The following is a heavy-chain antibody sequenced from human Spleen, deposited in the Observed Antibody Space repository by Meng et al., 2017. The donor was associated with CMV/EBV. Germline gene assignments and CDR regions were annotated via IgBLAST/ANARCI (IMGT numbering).Heavy chain of an antibody. CDR1: YA. CDR3: ARAGSPWGYESGRGYDNWFDP. D-gene: IGHD3-22*01. J-gene: IGHJ5*02. V-gene: IGHV1-69*05. CDR2: SNPVDGTT. Sequence: YAISWVRQGPGQGREWMGGSNPVDGTTSYAQKYQGRLTITTDAATTTSYMDQGSLRSEDKARYYCARAGSPWGYESGRGYDNWFDPWGQGTLVTVSS.